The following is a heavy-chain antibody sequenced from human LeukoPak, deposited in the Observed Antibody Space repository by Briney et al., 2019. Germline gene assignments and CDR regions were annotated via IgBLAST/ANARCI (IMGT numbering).Heavy chain of an antibody. D-gene: IGHD3-10*01. CDR2: IRYDGSNK. CDR1: GFTLSSYG. J-gene: IGHJ4*02. V-gene: IGHV3-30*02. CDR3: AKAPVRGVISHLDY. Sequence: GGSLRLSCAASGFTLSSYGMHRVRQAPGKGLEWVAFIRYDGSNKYYADSVKGRFTISRDNSENTLWLQMTSLRAEDTAVYYCAKAPVRGVISHLDYWGQGTLVTVSS.